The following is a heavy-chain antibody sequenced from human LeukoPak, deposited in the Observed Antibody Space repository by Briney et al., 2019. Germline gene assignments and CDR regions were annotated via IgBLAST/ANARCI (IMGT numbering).Heavy chain of an antibody. J-gene: IGHJ2*01. CDR1: GGSFSIYY. Sequence: PSETLSLXCAVYGGSFSIYYWSWIRQPPGKGLEWIAEINHSESTNYNPSLKSRVTISVDTSKNQVSLKLNSVTAADTAVYYCARGLGGGNSVYFDLWGRGTLVTVSS. CDR2: INHSEST. V-gene: IGHV4-34*01. CDR3: ARGLGGGNSVYFDL. D-gene: IGHD4-23*01.